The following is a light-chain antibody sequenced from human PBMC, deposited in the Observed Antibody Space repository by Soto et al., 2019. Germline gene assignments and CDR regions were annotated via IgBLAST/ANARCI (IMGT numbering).Light chain of an antibody. CDR3: QQRRNWPLT. V-gene: IGKV3-11*01. Sequence: EIVLAQSPATLSLSPGERATLSCRASQSVGNFLAWYQHRPGQAPRLLILNASTRDSGIPSRFSGSGSGTDFTLTISRLEPEDFAVYYCQQRRNWPLTFGGGTKVEIK. CDR2: NAS. CDR1: QSVGNF. J-gene: IGKJ4*01.